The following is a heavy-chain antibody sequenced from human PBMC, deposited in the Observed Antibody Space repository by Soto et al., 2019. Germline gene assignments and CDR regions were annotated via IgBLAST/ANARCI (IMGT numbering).Heavy chain of an antibody. Sequence: PGESLKISCKASGFSFRDYWIAWVRQVPGKGLGWMGIIFPADSDTRYSPSFQGQVTISADKSISTAYLQWSSLKASDTAMYYCARPGGWATDAFDIWGQGTMVTVSS. CDR2: IFPADSDT. V-gene: IGHV5-51*01. D-gene: IGHD6-19*01. J-gene: IGHJ3*02. CDR1: GFSFRDYW. CDR3: ARPGGWATDAFDI.